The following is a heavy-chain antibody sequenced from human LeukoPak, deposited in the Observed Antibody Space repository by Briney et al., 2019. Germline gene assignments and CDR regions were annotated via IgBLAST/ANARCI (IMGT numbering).Heavy chain of an antibody. CDR3: ARDIGPGYSSGFN. J-gene: IGHJ4*02. CDR1: GFTFSSYG. V-gene: IGHV3-33*01. Sequence: GGSLRLSCAASGFTFSSYGMHWVRQAPGKGLEWVAVIWYDGSSKYYADSVKGRFTISRDNSKNTLYLQMNSLRAEDTAVYYCARDIGPGYSSGFNWGQGTLVTVSA. CDR2: IWYDGSSK. D-gene: IGHD2-8*02.